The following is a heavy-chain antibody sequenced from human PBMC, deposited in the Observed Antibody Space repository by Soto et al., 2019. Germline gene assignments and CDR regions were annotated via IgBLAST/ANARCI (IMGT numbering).Heavy chain of an antibody. CDR3: ARSYRRYCSGGSCYSYYYYYMDV. CDR1: GGSISSYY. J-gene: IGHJ6*03. V-gene: IGHV4-59*01. Sequence: QVQLQESGPGLVKPSETLSLTCTVSGGSISSYYWSWIRQPPGKGLEWIGYIYCSGSTNYNPSLKSRFTISVDTSKNQFSLKLSSVTAADTAVYYCARSYRRYCSGGSCYSYYYYYMDVWGKGTTVTVSS. CDR2: IYCSGST. D-gene: IGHD2-15*01.